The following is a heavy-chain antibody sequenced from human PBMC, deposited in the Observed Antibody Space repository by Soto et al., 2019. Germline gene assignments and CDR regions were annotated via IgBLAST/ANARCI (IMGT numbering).Heavy chain of an antibody. D-gene: IGHD3-16*01. CDR3: ARIMSGDYSDYFDY. CDR1: GFTVSKYY. V-gene: IGHV3-66*01. Sequence: GGSLRLSWAASGFTVSKYYMTWVRQAPGKGLEWVSFIYTGGSAKYADSVKGRFTISRDNSKSTLYLQMNNLRAEDTAVYYCARIMSGDYSDYFDYWGPGTLVTVSS. CDR2: IYTGGSA. J-gene: IGHJ4*02.